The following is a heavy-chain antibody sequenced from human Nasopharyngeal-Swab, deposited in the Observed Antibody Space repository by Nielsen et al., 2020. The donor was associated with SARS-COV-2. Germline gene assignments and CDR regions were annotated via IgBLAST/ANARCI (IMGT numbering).Heavy chain of an antibody. V-gene: IGHV1-69*13. CDR1: GGTFSSYA. CDR2: IIPIFGTA. Sequence: SVKVSCKASGGTFSSYAISWVRQAPGQGLEWMGGIIPIFGTANYAQKFQGRVTITADESTSTAYMELGSLRSEDTAVYYCARRPTTVTTWWFDPWGQGTLVTVSS. CDR3: ARRPTTVTTWWFDP. D-gene: IGHD4-11*01. J-gene: IGHJ5*02.